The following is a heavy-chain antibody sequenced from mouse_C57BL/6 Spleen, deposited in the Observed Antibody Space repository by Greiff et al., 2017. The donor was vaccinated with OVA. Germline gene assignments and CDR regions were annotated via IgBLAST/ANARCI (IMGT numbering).Heavy chain of an antibody. V-gene: IGHV5-6*01. CDR3: ARLWEDYAMDY. Sequence: EVKLMESGGDLVKPGGSLKLSCAASGFTFSSYGMSWVRQTPDKRLEWVATISSGGSYTYYPDSVKGRFTISRDNAKNTLYLQMSSLKSEDTAMYYCARLWEDYAMDYWGQGTSVTVSS. J-gene: IGHJ4*01. D-gene: IGHD4-1*01. CDR1: GFTFSSYG. CDR2: ISSGGSYT.